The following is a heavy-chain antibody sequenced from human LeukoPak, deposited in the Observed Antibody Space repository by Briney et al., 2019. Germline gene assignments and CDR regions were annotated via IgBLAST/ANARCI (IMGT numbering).Heavy chain of an antibody. D-gene: IGHD2-21*02. CDR2: IIPIFGTA. V-gene: IGHV1-69*13. J-gene: IGHJ4*02. CDR1: GGTFSSYA. CDR3: ARDSLGWRPFDY. Sequence: SVNVSCKASGGTFSSYAISWVRQAPGQGLEWMGGIIPIFGTANYAQKFQGRVTITADESTSTAYMELSSLRSEDTAVYYCARDSLGWRPFDYWGQGTLVTVSS.